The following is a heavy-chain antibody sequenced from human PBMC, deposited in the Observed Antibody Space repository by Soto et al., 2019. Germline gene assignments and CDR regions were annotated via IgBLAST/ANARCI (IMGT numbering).Heavy chain of an antibody. J-gene: IGHJ5*02. CDR3: ARESITYRIKGRWFDP. D-gene: IGHD1-20*01. CDR1: GYTFTSYA. CDR2: INAGNGNT. V-gene: IGHV1-3*01. Sequence: GASVKVSCKASGYTFTSYAMHWVRQAPGQRLEWMGWINAGNGNTKYSQKFQGRVTITRDTSASTAYMELSSMRSEDTAVYYCARESITYRIKGRWFDPWGQGTLVTVSS.